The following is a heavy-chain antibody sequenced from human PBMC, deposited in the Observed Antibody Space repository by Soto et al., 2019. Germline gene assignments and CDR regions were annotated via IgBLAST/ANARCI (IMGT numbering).Heavy chain of an antibody. CDR1: GGSFSGYY. CDR3: ARGGLGEVVPPEGLDY. J-gene: IGHJ4*02. Sequence: SETLSLTCAVYGGSFSGYYWSWIRQPPGKGLEWIGEINHSGSTNYNPSLKSRVTISVDTSKNQFSLKLSSVTAADTAVYYCARGGLGEVVPPEGLDYWGQGTLVTVSS. CDR2: INHSGST. D-gene: IGHD2-2*01. V-gene: IGHV4-34*01.